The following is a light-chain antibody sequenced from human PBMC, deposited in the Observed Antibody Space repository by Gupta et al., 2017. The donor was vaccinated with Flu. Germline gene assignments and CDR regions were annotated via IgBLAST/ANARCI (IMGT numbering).Light chain of an antibody. CDR2: KAS. Sequence: DIQVTQSPSTLSASVGDRVTITCRASQSISSWLAWYQQKPGKAPKLLIYKASSLESGVPSRFSGSGSGTXFTLTIXRLEPDDFATYYCHQYDRSGCTFGXGTQVEIK. V-gene: IGKV1-5*03. J-gene: IGKJ4*02. CDR1: QSISSW. CDR3: HQYDRSGCT.